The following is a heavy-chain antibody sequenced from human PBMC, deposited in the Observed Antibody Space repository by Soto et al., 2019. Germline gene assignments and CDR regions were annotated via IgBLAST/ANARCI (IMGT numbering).Heavy chain of an antibody. J-gene: IGHJ2*01. Sequence: QVQLVQSGAEVKKPGSSVKVSCKASGGSFSSPTISWVRQAPGQGLEWMGGVSPIFGTTNYAQKIQGRVTITADASSGTAFMEVSSLKSEDTAVSHCAGGGSSGGWYFDLWGRGTLVTVSS. CDR1: GGSFSSPT. D-gene: IGHD1-26*01. V-gene: IGHV1-69*01. CDR2: VSPIFGTT. CDR3: AGGGSSGGWYFDL.